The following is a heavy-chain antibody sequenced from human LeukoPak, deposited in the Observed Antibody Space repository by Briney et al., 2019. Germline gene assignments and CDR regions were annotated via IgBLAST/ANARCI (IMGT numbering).Heavy chain of an antibody. CDR2: ISSSTSTI. CDR3: ARVRGSGSYVDY. CDR1: GFTFNTHN. V-gene: IGHV3-48*01. D-gene: IGHD3-10*01. J-gene: IGHJ4*02. Sequence: GGSLRLSCAASGFTFNTHNMNWVRQAPGKGLEWLSYISSSTSTIYYADSVKGRFTISRDNAKNSLYLQMNSPRAEDTAVYYCARVRGSGSYVDYWGQGTLVTVSS.